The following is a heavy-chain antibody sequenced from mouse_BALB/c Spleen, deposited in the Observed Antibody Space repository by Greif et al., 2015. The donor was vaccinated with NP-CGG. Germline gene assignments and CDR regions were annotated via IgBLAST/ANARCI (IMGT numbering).Heavy chain of an antibody. D-gene: IGHD2-1*01. V-gene: IGHV1-7*01. Sequence: QVQLQQPGAELAKPGASVKMSCKASGYTFTSYWMHWVKQSPGQGLEWIGYINPSTGYTEYNQKFKDKATLTADKSSSTAYMQLSSLTSEDSAVYYCARYGNYYFDYWGQGTTLTVSS. CDR2: INPSTGYT. CDR1: GYTFTSYW. CDR3: ARYGNYYFDY. J-gene: IGHJ2*01.